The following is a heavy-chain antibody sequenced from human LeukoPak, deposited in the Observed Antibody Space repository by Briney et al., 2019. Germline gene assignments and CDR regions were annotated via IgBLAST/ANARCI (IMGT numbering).Heavy chain of an antibody. V-gene: IGHV4-38-2*02. Sequence: SETLSLTCTVSGYSISSGYYWGWIRQPPGKGLEWIGNIYHSGGTYYNPSLKSRVTMSRDTSKNQFSLNLNSVTATDTAVYYCARECSSTTCYTRSFDPWGQGTLVTVSS. CDR2: IYHSGGT. CDR3: ARECSSTTCYTRSFDP. J-gene: IGHJ5*02. CDR1: GYSISSGYY. D-gene: IGHD2-2*02.